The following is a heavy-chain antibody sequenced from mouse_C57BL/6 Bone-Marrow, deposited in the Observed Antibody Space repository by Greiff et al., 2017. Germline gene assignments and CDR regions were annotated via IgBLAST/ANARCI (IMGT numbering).Heavy chain of an antibody. V-gene: IGHV1-55*01. Sequence: VQLQQPGAELVKPGASVKLSCKASGYTFTSYWITWVQQRPGQGLEWIGEIYPGSGSINYNQKFKSKATLTVDTSSSTAYMQLSSLTSEDSAVYYCARPYYSNYWYFDVWGRGTTVTVSS. CDR3: ARPYYSNYWYFDV. CDR2: IYPGSGSI. CDR1: GYTFTSYW. D-gene: IGHD2-5*01. J-gene: IGHJ1*03.